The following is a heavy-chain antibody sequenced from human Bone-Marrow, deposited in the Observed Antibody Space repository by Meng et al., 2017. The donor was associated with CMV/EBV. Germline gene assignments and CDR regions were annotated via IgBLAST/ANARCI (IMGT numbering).Heavy chain of an antibody. CDR1: GNSFTNYW. D-gene: IGHD3-22*01. J-gene: IGHJ4*02. CDR2: IFPADSDT. V-gene: IGHV5-51*01. Sequence: GESLKISCKGSGNSFTNYWIGWVRQMPGKGLEWMGIIFPADSDTRYSPSFQGQVTISADKSISTAYLQWSSLKASDTATYYCARQGGDSSGYSFDYWGQGTQVTVSS. CDR3: ARQGGDSSGYSFDY.